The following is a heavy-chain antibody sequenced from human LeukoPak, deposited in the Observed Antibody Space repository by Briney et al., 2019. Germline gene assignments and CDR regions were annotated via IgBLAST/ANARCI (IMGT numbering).Heavy chain of an antibody. V-gene: IGHV4-34*01. J-gene: IGHJ6*03. CDR1: GGSFSGYY. Sequence: SETLSLTCAVYGGSFSGYYWSWIRQPPGKGLEWIGEINHSGSTNYNPSLKSRVTISVDTSKNQFSLKLSSVTAADTAVYYRAKAPPKEHDFWSGYYNYMDVWGKGTTVTVSS. CDR2: INHSGST. D-gene: IGHD3-3*01. CDR3: AKAPPKEHDFWSGYYNYMDV.